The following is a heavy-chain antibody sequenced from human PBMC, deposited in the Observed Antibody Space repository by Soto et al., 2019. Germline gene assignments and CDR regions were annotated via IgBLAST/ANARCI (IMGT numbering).Heavy chain of an antibody. Sequence: QVQLVESGGGVVQPGRSLRLSCAASGFSLSSSVMHWVRQAPGKGLEWVAVFWKDGNTKYYADSVKGRFIISRDNSKNTIYLELNSLRPEDTALYYCAKGKRPPPPYSAYEPFDSWGQGTLVSVSS. CDR1: GFSLSSSV. V-gene: IGHV3-33*06. CDR2: FWKDGNTK. D-gene: IGHD5-12*01. CDR3: AKGKRPPPPYSAYEPFDS. J-gene: IGHJ4*02.